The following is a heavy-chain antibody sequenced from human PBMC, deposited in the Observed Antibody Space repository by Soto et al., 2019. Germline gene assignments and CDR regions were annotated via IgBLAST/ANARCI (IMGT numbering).Heavy chain of an antibody. J-gene: IGHJ5*02. CDR2: IDPSDSYT. D-gene: IGHD6-13*01. CDR1: GYSFTSYW. Sequence: GESLKISCKGSGYSFTSYWISWVRQMPGKGLEWMGRIDPSDSYTNYSPSFQGHVTISADKSISTAYLQWSSLKASDTAMYYCARASRIAAASYNWFDPWGQGTLVSVSS. V-gene: IGHV5-10-1*01. CDR3: ARASRIAAASYNWFDP.